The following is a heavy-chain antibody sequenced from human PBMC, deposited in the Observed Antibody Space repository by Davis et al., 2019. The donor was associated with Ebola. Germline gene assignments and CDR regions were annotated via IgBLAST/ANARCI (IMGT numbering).Heavy chain of an antibody. J-gene: IGHJ4*02. CDR1: GFTFSSNW. D-gene: IGHD6-19*01. CDR2: IDSDGSST. Sequence: HTGGSLRLSCAASGFTFSSNWMHWVRQAPGKGLVWVSRIDSDGSSTYYADSVKGRFTISRDNAKNTLYLQMNSLRAEDTAVYYCAKDANRRIAVAGREFDYWGQGTLVTVSS. CDR3: AKDANRRIAVAGREFDY. V-gene: IGHV3-74*01.